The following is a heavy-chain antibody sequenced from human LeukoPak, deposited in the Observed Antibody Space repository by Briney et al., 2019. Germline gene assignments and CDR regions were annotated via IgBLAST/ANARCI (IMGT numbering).Heavy chain of an antibody. CDR2: IYYTGSA. Sequence: SETLSLTCTVSGGSISSFYWSWIRQPPGKGLEWIGYIYYTGSANYNPSLKSRVTISPGTSKNEFSLKMTSVTPADTAVYYCARSRSQLWFGELRPDAFEIWGQGTVVTVSS. V-gene: IGHV4-59*01. CDR3: ARSRSQLWFGELRPDAFEI. CDR1: GGSISSFY. D-gene: IGHD3-10*01. J-gene: IGHJ3*02.